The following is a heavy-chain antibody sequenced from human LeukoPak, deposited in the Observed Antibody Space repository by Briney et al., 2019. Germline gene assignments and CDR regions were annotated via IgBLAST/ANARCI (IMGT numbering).Heavy chain of an antibody. V-gene: IGHV3-48*03. Sequence: GGSLRLSCAASGFTISSFEMNWVRQAPGKGLEWTSYISSSGSTIYYADSVKGRFTTSRDSAKNSLYLQMNSLRAEDTAVYYCAREYSSSWYYYFDYWGQGTLVTVSS. CDR3: AREYSSSWYYYFDY. D-gene: IGHD6-13*01. CDR2: ISSSGSTI. J-gene: IGHJ4*02. CDR1: GFTISSFE.